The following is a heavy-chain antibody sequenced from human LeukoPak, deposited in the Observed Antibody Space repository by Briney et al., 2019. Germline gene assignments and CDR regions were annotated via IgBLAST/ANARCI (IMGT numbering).Heavy chain of an antibody. Sequence: KPSETLSLSCAVYGGSFSGYYWSWIRQPPGKGLEWIGEINHSGSTNYNPSLKSRVTISVDTSKNQFSLKLSSVTAADTAVYYCARLPYYDFWSGYSLSGNWFDPWGQGTLVTVSS. CDR2: INHSGST. V-gene: IGHV4-34*01. D-gene: IGHD3-3*01. CDR1: GGSFSGYY. CDR3: ARLPYYDFWSGYSLSGNWFDP. J-gene: IGHJ5*02.